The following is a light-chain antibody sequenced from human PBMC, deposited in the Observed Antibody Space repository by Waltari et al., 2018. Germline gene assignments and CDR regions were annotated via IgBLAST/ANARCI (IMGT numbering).Light chain of an antibody. V-gene: IGLV2-14*03. CDR3: GLYTSSSTWV. CDR2: DVT. Sequence: QSALTQPASVSGSPGQSITISCTGTSSVIGRYNDVSWYQQLPGKAPKLIIYDVTKGSSGVSDRFSGSKSGDTASLTISGLQAEGEADYYCGLYTSSSTWVFGGGTKLTVL. J-gene: IGLJ3*02. CDR1: SSVIGRYND.